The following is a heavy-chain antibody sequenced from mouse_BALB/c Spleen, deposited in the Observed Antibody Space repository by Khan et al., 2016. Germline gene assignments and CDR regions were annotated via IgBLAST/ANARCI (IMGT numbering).Heavy chain of an antibody. J-gene: IGHJ2*01. Sequence: EGKLLESGGGLVQPGGSLKLSCAASGFDFSRYWMSWVRQAPGKGLEGIGEINPDSSTINYTPSLKDKCIISRDNANNTLYLQISKVRSADTALYYCARRNYYFDYWGQGTTLTVSS. CDR3: ARRNYYFDY. V-gene: IGHV4-1*02. CDR2: INPDSSTI. CDR1: GFDFSRYW.